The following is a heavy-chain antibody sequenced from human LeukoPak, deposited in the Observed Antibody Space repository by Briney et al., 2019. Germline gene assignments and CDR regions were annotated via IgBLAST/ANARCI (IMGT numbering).Heavy chain of an antibody. V-gene: IGHV4-59*08. Sequence: SETLSLTCTVSGGSISGYYWSWIRQPPGKGLEWIGYIYYSGNTNYNPSLKSRVTISVEMSRNQFSLNLSSVTAADTAVYYCARRVAINYWYLDLWGRGTLVTVSS. CDR1: GGSISGYY. J-gene: IGHJ2*01. D-gene: IGHD3-9*01. CDR2: IYYSGNT. CDR3: ARRVAINYWYLDL.